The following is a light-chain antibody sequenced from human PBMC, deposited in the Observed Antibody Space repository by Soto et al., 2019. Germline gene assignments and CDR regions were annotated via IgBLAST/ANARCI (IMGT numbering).Light chain of an antibody. CDR2: GAA. J-gene: IGKJ2*01. V-gene: IGKV3-20*01. Sequence: EIVLTQSPGTLSLSPGERATLSCRASQSVSSTYFAWYQQKPGQALRLLIYGAASRATGIPHRFSGSGSVTDFTLTISRLEPEDFAVYYCQQYGSSPPTFGQGTKLEIK. CDR3: QQYGSSPPT. CDR1: QSVSSTY.